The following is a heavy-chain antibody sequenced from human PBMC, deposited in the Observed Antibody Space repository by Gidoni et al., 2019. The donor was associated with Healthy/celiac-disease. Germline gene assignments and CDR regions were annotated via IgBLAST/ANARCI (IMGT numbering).Heavy chain of an antibody. Sequence: QVQLQQWGAGLLKPSETLSLTCAVYGGSFSGYYWSWIRQPPGKGLEWIGEINHRGSTNYNPSLKSRVTISVDTSKNQFSLKLSSVTAADTAVYYCARGRIQLWSHYYGMDVWGQGTTVTVSS. CDR2: INHRGST. CDR1: GGSFSGYY. V-gene: IGHV4-34*01. D-gene: IGHD5-18*01. J-gene: IGHJ6*02. CDR3: ARGRIQLWSHYYGMDV.